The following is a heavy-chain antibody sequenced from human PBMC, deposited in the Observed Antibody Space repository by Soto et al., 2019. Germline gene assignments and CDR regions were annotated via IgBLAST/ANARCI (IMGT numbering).Heavy chain of an antibody. J-gene: IGHJ6*03. CDR1: GFTFSDYY. V-gene: IGHV3-11*01. CDR2: ISSSGSTI. Sequence: GGSLRLSCAASGFTFSDYYMSWIRQTPGKGLEWVSYISSSGSTIYYADSVKGRFTISRDNAKNSLYLQMNSLRAEDTAVYYCARWVLRFLEWLLGDYYYYMDVWGKGTTVTVSS. CDR3: ARWVLRFLEWLLGDYYYYMDV. D-gene: IGHD3-3*01.